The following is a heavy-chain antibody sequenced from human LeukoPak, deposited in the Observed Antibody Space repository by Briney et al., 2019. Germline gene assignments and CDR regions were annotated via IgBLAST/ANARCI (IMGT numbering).Heavy chain of an antibody. CDR3: AKPNYDILTGPFDY. V-gene: IGHV3-23*01. CDR1: GFTFSSYA. Sequence: GGSLRLSCAASGFTFSSYAMSWVRQAPGKGLEWVSDISGSGGSTYYADSVEGRFTISRDNSKSTLYLQMNSLRAEDTAVYYCAKPNYDILTGPFDYWGQGTLVTVSS. D-gene: IGHD3-9*01. J-gene: IGHJ4*02. CDR2: ISGSGGST.